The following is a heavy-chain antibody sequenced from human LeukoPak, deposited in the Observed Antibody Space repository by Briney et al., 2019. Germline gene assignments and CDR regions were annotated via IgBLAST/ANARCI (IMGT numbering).Heavy chain of an antibody. V-gene: IGHV4-59*01. J-gene: IGHJ4*02. Sequence: SETLSLTCTVSGGSISGWYWSWIRQPPGKGLEWVGYIYGSGNTNYNPSLKSRVTMSIDTSKNQFSRKLTSVTAADTATYYCARETSLAGFASGLGFNYWGQGILVTVSS. CDR3: ARETSLAGFASGLGFNY. D-gene: IGHD6-19*01. CDR2: IYGSGNT. CDR1: GGSISGWY.